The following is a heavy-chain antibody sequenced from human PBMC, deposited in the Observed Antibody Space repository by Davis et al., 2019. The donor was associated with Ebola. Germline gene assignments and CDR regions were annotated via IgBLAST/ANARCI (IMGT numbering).Heavy chain of an antibody. Sequence: SVKVSCKASGGTFSSYAISWVRQAPGQGLEWMGGIIPIFGTANYAQKFQGRVTITADESTSTAYMELGSLRSEDTAVYYCAKDGAGGGGTTYYWGQGTLVTVSS. V-gene: IGHV1-69*13. CDR3: AKDGAGGGGTTYY. CDR2: IIPIFGTA. CDR1: GGTFSSYA. J-gene: IGHJ4*02. D-gene: IGHD1-7*01.